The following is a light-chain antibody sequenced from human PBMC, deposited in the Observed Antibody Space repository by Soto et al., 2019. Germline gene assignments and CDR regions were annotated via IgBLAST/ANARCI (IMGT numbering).Light chain of an antibody. CDR3: SSYTARSTWV. V-gene: IGLV2-14*01. CDR1: SSDVGGYNY. Sequence: QSALTQPASVSGSPGQSITISCTGTSSDVGGYNYVSWYQQHPGTSPKLMIYEVSNRPSGVSNRFSGSKSGNTASLLISGLQAEDEGDYYCSSYTARSTWVFGGGTKVTVL. CDR2: EVS. J-gene: IGLJ3*02.